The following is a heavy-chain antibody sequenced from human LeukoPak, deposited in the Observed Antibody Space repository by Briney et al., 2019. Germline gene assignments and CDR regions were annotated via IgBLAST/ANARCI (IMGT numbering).Heavy chain of an antibody. V-gene: IGHV1-18*01. CDR3: ARATRYYYDSSGYYPFDY. CDR2: ISAYNGNT. Sequence: AASGKVSCKASGYTFTSYGISWVRQAPGQGLEWMGWISAYNGNTNYAQKLQGRVTMTTDTSTSTAYMELRSLRSDDTAVYYCARATRYYYDSSGYYPFDYWGQGTLVTVSS. D-gene: IGHD3-22*01. J-gene: IGHJ4*02. CDR1: GYTFTSYG.